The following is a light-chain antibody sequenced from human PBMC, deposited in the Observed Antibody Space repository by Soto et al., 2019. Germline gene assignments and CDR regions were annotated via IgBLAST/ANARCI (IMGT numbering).Light chain of an antibody. Sequence: EIVMTQSPATLSVSPGERVTLSCRASQSVSSNLAWYQQKPGQAPRLLIYGAFARATGIPARFSGSGSGTEFTLTISSLQSEDFAVYYCHQYNNWPYTFGHGTKLEIK. J-gene: IGKJ2*01. CDR1: QSVSSN. CDR3: HQYNNWPYT. V-gene: IGKV3-15*01. CDR2: GAF.